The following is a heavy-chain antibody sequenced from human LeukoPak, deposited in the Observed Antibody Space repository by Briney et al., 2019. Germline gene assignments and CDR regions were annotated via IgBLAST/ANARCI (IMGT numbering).Heavy chain of an antibody. V-gene: IGHV5-51*01. CDR3: ARHQVHNYYYYYMDV. CDR1: GYSFTSYG. CDR2: IYPGDSDT. J-gene: IGHJ6*03. Sequence: GESLKISCKGSGYSFTSYGIGWVRQMPGKGLEWMGIIYPGDSDTRYSPSFQGQVTISADKSISTAYLQWSSLKASDTAMYYCARHQVHNYYYYYMDVWGKGTTVTIS.